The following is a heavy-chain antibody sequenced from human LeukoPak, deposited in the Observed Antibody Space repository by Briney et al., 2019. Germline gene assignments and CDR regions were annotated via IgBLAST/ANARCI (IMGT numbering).Heavy chain of an antibody. J-gene: IGHJ4*02. CDR3: AITPTNGDLDY. CDR2: ISGSGGST. D-gene: IGHD4-17*01. Sequence: GGSLRLSCAASGFTFSSYAMSWVRQAPGKGLEWVSAISGSGGSTYYADSVKGRFTISRDNSRNTLYLQMNSLRAEDTAVYYCAITPTNGDLDYWGQGTLVTVSS. V-gene: IGHV3-23*01. CDR1: GFTFSSYA.